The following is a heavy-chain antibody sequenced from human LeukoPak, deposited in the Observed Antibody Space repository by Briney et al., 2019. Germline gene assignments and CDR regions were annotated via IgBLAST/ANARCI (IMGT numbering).Heavy chain of an antibody. D-gene: IGHD6-13*01. Sequence: PGGSLRVSCAASGITFSSYEMNWVRQAPGKGLEWVSYISSSGRTIYYADSVKGRFTISRDNVKNLLYLQMNSLRAEDTAVYYCQGAAAASFDYWGQGTLVTVSS. V-gene: IGHV3-48*03. CDR2: ISSSGRTI. J-gene: IGHJ4*02. CDR3: QGAAAASFDY. CDR1: GITFSSYE.